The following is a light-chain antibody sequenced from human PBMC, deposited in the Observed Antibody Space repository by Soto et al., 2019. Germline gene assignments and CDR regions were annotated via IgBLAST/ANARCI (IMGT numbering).Light chain of an antibody. CDR3: AAWDDSRNGRVV. CDR1: SSNIGSNT. Sequence: QSVLTQPPSASGTPGQRVTISCSGSSSNIGSNTVNWYQQLPGTAPKLLIYSNNQRPSGVPDRFSGSKSGTSASLAISGLQSEDEADYYCAAWDDSRNGRVVFGGGTKLTVL. CDR2: SNN. V-gene: IGLV1-44*01. J-gene: IGLJ2*01.